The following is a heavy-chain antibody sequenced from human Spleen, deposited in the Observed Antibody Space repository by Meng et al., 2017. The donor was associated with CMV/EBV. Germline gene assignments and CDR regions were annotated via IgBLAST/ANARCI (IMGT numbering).Heavy chain of an antibody. Sequence: GESLKISCAASGFTFSSYAMTWVRQAPGKGLEWVSTVAVGGESTYYADSVKGRFTISRDNSKNTLYLRMNSLRAEDTAVYYCAKLGINYDDGMDVWGQGTTVTVSS. CDR2: VAVGGEST. CDR3: AKLGINYDDGMDV. J-gene: IGHJ6*02. CDR1: GFTFSSYA. D-gene: IGHD7-27*01. V-gene: IGHV3-23*01.